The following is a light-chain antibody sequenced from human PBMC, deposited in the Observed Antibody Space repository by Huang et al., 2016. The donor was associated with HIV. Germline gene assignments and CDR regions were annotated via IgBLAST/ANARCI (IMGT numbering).Light chain of an antibody. V-gene: IGKV1-39*01. J-gene: IGKJ1*01. Sequence: DIQMTQSPSSLSASVGDRVTITCRASQSITIYLNWYQQKPGKAPKLLIYAASSLQSGVPSRFSGSGSGTDFTLTIRSLQPEDFATYYCQQSCSAPRTFGRGTKVDIK. CDR1: QSITIY. CDR2: AAS. CDR3: QQSCSAPRT.